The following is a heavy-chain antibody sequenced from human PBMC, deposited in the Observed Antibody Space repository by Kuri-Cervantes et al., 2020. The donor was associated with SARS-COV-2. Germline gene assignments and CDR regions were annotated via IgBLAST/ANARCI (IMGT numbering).Heavy chain of an antibody. J-gene: IGHJ6*02. Sequence: GGSLRLSCAASGFTVSSNYMSWVRQAPGKGLEWVSVIYSCGSTYYADSVKSRFTISRDNSKNTLYLQVNSLSAEDTAGYYCTRVEVGGTSYGLDVWGQGTTVTVSS. CDR2: IYSCGST. V-gene: IGHV3-66*03. D-gene: IGHD6-19*01. CDR1: GFTVSSNY. CDR3: TRVEVGGTSYGLDV.